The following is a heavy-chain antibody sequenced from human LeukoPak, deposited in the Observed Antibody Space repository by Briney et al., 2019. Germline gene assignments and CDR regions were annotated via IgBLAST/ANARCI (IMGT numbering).Heavy chain of an antibody. D-gene: IGHD1-1*01. CDR2: ISSHDENT. CDR1: GIFD. Sequence: GGSLRLSCAASGIFDMSWVRQAPGKGLEWVSSISSHDENTYYADSVKGRFTVSRDNSKNTLYLQMNSLRAEDTAVYYCAKEIQLEPFHCWGQGTLVTVSS. J-gene: IGHJ4*02. CDR3: AKEIQLEPFHC. V-gene: IGHV3-23*01.